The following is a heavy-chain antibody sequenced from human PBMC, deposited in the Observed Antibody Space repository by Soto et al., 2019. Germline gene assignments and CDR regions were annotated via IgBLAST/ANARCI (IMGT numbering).Heavy chain of an antibody. CDR3: ARDYYDSSGYLPSLYYYYYGMDV. Sequence: GGSLRLSCAASGFTLSSYGMHWVRQAPGKGLEWVAVIWYDGSNKYYADSVKGRFTISRDNSKNTLYLQMNSLRAEDTAVYYRARDYYDSSGYLPSLYYYYYGMDVWGQGTTVTVSS. J-gene: IGHJ6*02. V-gene: IGHV3-33*01. D-gene: IGHD3-22*01. CDR2: IWYDGSNK. CDR1: GFTLSSYG.